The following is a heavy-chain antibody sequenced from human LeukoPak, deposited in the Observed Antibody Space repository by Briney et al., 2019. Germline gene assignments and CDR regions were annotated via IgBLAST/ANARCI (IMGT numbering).Heavy chain of an antibody. V-gene: IGHV3-23*01. D-gene: IGHD4/OR15-4a*01. Sequence: GGSLRLSCAASGFIFNKHAMSWVRQAPGKGLEWVSGLSRSGGSTDYADSVKGRFTVSRDNSKNTLFLQMNSLRAEDTAIYYCAKGRDYGPADYWGQGTLVTVSS. CDR1: GFIFNKHA. CDR2: LSRSGGST. J-gene: IGHJ4*02. CDR3: AKGRDYGPADY.